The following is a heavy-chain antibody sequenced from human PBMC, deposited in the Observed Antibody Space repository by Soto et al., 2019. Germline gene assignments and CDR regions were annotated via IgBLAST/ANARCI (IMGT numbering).Heavy chain of an antibody. Sequence: SVKVSCKASGGTFSSYPISWVRQAPGQGLEWMGRIIPILGIANYAQKFQGRVTITADKSTSTAYMELSSLRSEDTAVYYCARAAVAGPIDYWGQGTLVTVSS. J-gene: IGHJ4*02. CDR1: GGTFSSYP. V-gene: IGHV1-69*04. D-gene: IGHD6-19*01. CDR3: ARAAVAGPIDY. CDR2: IIPILGIA.